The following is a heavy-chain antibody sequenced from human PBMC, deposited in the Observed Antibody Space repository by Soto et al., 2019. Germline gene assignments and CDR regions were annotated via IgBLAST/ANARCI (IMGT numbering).Heavy chain of an antibody. CDR3: ARDSLGIGGPFDY. CDR1: GFTFSSYA. J-gene: IGHJ4*02. V-gene: IGHV3-64*04. D-gene: IGHD7-27*01. CDR2: ISSNGGST. Sequence: GGSLRLSCSASGFTFSSYAMHWVRQAPGKGLEYVPAISSNGGSTYYADSVKGRFTISRDNSKNTLYLQMNSLRAEDTAVYYCARDSLGIGGPFDYWGQGTLVTVSS.